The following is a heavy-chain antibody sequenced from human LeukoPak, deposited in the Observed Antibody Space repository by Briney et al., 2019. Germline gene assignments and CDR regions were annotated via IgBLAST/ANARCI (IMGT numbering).Heavy chain of an antibody. D-gene: IGHD6-19*01. CDR3: ARSGSGSGPFYP. CDR2: IYYSGST. CDR1: GGSINSDY. J-gene: IGHJ5*02. Sequence: SETLSLTCTVSGGSINSDYWSWIRQPPGKGLEWIGYIYYSGSTNYNPSLKSRVTISVDTSKNQFSLKLSSVTAADTAVYYCARSGSGSGPFYPWGQGTLVTVSS. V-gene: IGHV4-59*08.